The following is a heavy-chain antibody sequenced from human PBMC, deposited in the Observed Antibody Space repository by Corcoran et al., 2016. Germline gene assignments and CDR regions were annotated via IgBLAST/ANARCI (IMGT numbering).Heavy chain of an antibody. CDR2: IKSKTDGGTT. J-gene: IGHJ4*01. Sequence: EVQLVESGGGLVKPGGSLRLSCAASGFTFSNAWMSWVRQAQGKGLEWVGRIKSKTDGGTTDYAAPVKGRFTISRDDSKNTLYLQMNSLKTEDTALYYCTTSEYYDSSGYYYIVWGHGTLVTVSS. CDR1: GFTFSNAW. D-gene: IGHD3-22*01. CDR3: TTSEYYDSSGYYYIV. V-gene: IGHV3-15*01.